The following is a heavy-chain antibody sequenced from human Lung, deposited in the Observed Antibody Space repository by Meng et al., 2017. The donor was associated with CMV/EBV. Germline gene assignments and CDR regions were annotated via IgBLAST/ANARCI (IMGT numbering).Heavy chain of an antibody. Sequence: GGSLRLSCAASGFTFSTFAMSWVRQAPGKGLQWVSVIYSGDDSTYYADSVKGRFTISRDNSKNMLYLQMNSLRAEDTAVYYCARSIFGAPGGVWGQGTTVTVSS. CDR2: IYSGDDST. V-gene: IGHV3-23*03. J-gene: IGHJ6*02. CDR3: ARSIFGAPGGV. D-gene: IGHD3-3*01. CDR1: GFTFSTFA.